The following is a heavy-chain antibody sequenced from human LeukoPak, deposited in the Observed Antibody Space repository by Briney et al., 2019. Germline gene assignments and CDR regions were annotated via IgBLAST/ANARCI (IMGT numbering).Heavy chain of an antibody. J-gene: IGHJ4*02. V-gene: IGHV4-59*01. CDR1: GGSISSYY. D-gene: IGHD3-10*01. Sequence: PSETLSLTCTVSGGSISSYYWSWIRQPPGKGLEWIGYIYYSGSTNYNPSLKSRVTISVDTSKNQFSLKLSSVTAADTAVYYCARQDYYGSGIYYWWGQGTLLTVSS. CDR2: IYYSGST. CDR3: ARQDYYGSGIYYW.